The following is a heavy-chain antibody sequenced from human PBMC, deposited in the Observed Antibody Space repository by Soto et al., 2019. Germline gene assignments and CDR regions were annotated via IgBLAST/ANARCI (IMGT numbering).Heavy chain of an antibody. CDR2: INHSGST. CDR1: GGSFSGYY. V-gene: IGHV4-34*01. D-gene: IGHD2-2*01. CDR3: ARVLNGGWYQLPRMRYFDY. Sequence: QVQLQQWGAGLLKPSETLSLTCAVYGGSFSGYYWSWIRQPPGKGLEWIGEINHSGSTNYNPSLKSRVTISVDTSKNQFSLKLSSVTAADTAVYYCARVLNGGWYQLPRMRYFDYWGQGTLVTVSS. J-gene: IGHJ4*02.